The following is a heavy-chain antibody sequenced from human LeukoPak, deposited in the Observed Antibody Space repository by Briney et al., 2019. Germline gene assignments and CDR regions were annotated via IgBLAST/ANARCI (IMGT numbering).Heavy chain of an antibody. CDR1: GFTFITCA. J-gene: IGHJ3*02. CDR2: ISGSGSKT. CDR3: VKEPRGYSFSFDI. Sequence: GGPLRLSCAASGFTFITCAINWVRQAPGKGLEWVSAISGSGSKTFYADSVKGRFTISRDNPKNTLYLQMNSLRPEDTAVYYCVKEPRGYSFSFDIWGQGTMVTVSS. D-gene: IGHD5-18*01. V-gene: IGHV3-23*01.